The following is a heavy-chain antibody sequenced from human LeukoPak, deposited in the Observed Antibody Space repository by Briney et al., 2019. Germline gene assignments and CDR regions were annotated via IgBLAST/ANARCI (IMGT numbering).Heavy chain of an antibody. CDR3: VKDLYSSGHSGDY. Sequence: PGGSLRLSCAASGFTFSSYAMSWVRQAPGKGLEWVSAISGSGGSTYYADSVRGRFTISRDNSKNTLYLQMNSLRAEDTAVYYCVKDLYSSGHSGDYWGQGTLVTVSS. CDR2: ISGSGGST. D-gene: IGHD6-19*01. CDR1: GFTFSSYA. J-gene: IGHJ4*02. V-gene: IGHV3-23*01.